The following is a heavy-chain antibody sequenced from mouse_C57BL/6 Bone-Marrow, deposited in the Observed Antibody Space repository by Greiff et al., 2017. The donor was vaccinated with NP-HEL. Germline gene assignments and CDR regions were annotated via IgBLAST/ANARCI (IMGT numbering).Heavy chain of an antibody. V-gene: IGHV1-69*01. CDR3: AREGYSNYLYWYFDA. CDR1: GYTFTSYW. J-gene: IGHJ1*03. Sequence: VQLQQPGAELVMPGASVKLSCKASGYTFTSYWMHWVKQRPGQGLEWIGEIDPSDSYTNYNQKFKGKSTLTVDKSSSTAYMQLSSLTSEDSAVYYCAREGYSNYLYWYFDAWGTGTTVTVSS. CDR2: IDPSDSYT. D-gene: IGHD2-5*01.